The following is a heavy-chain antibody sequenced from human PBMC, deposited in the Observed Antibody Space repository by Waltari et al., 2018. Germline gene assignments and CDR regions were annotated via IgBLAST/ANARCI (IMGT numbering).Heavy chain of an antibody. V-gene: IGHV4-38-2*01. Sequence: QVQLQESGPGLVKPSETLSLTCAVSGYSISTAYYWGWTRQPPGKGLEWIGSIFKTGTTSLNPSLTSRVTISLDMSKNQFSLKLNAVTAADTAVYYCARHDSQHGSGWPRFDCWGQGTLVTVSS. CDR2: IFKTGTT. CDR1: GYSISTAYY. D-gene: IGHD6-19*01. J-gene: IGHJ4*02. CDR3: ARHDSQHGSGWPRFDC.